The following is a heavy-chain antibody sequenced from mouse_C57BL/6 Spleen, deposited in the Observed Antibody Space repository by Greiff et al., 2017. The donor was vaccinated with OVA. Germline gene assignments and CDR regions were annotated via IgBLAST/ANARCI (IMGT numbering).Heavy chain of an antibody. J-gene: IGHJ2*01. CDR2: IDPSDSYT. CDR1: GYTFTSYW. D-gene: IGHD1-1*01. V-gene: IGHV1-50*01. Sequence: QVQLQQPGAELVKPGASVKLSCKASGYTFTSYWMQWVKQRPGQGLEWIGEIDPSDSYTNYKQKYQGKATLTVDTSSSTAYMQLSSLTSEDSAVYYCARFITTVVVDYWGQGTTLTVSS. CDR3: ARFITTVVVDY.